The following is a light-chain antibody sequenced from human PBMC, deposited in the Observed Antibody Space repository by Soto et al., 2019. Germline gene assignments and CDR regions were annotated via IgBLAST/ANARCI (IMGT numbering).Light chain of an antibody. CDR3: QQYNSYPWT. V-gene: IGKV1-5*01. CDR1: QSISSW. CDR2: DAS. J-gene: IGKJ1*01. Sequence: DIQMTQSPSTLSASVGDRVTITCRASQSISSWLDWYQQKPGKAPKLLIYDASSLESGVPSRFSGSGSGTEFTLTISSLQPDDFATYYCQQYNSYPWTFGQGTKLDIK.